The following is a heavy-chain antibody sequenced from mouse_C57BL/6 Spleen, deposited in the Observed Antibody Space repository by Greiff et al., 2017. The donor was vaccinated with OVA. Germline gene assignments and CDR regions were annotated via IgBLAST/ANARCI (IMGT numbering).Heavy chain of an antibody. CDR1: GFTFSSYA. V-gene: IGHV5-9-1*02. D-gene: IGHD4-1*01. Sequence: EVQGVESGEGLVKPGGSLKLSCAASGFTFSSYAMSWVRQTPEKRLEWVAYISSGGDYIYYADTVKGRFTISRDNARNTLYLQMSSLKSEDTAMYYCTRDMDWDVRFAYWGQGTLVTVSA. CDR2: ISSGGDYI. J-gene: IGHJ3*01. CDR3: TRDMDWDVRFAY.